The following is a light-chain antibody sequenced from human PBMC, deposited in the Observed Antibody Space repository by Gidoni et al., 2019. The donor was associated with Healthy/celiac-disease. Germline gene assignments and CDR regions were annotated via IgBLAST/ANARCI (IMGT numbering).Light chain of an antibody. CDR3: QQRSNWLT. J-gene: IGKJ4*01. CDR2: DAS. V-gene: IGKV3-11*01. Sequence: EIVLTQSPATLSLSPGERATLSCRPSQSVSSYLAWYQQKPGQPPRLLIYDASNRATVIPARFSGSGSGTDFTLTISSLEPEDFAVYYCQQRSNWLTFGGGTKVEIK. CDR1: QSVSSY.